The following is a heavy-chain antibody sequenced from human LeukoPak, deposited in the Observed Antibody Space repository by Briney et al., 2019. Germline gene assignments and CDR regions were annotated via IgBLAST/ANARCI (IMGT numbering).Heavy chain of an antibody. D-gene: IGHD3-10*01. CDR1: GYTSTNYF. J-gene: IGHJ3*02. Sequence: ASVKISCKASGYTSTNYFRHWVRQAPGQGLEWMGIINPSAGSTTYAQKFQGRVTMTRDTSTSTVYMELSSLRSEDTAVYYCARGSGSGNYYDAFNIWGQGTRVTVSS. CDR2: INPSAGST. V-gene: IGHV1-46*01. CDR3: ARGSGSGNYYDAFNI.